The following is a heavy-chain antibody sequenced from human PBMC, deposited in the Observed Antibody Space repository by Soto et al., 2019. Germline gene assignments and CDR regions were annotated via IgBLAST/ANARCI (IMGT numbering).Heavy chain of an antibody. J-gene: IGHJ5*02. CDR3: ARASGYYAIFPGAWFDP. Sequence: QVQLQESGPGLVKPSQTLSLTCTVSGGSISSGDYYWSWIRQPPGKGLEWIGYIYYSGSTYYNPSLKSRVTISVDTSQNQFTLKLSSVPAADTAVYYCARASGYYAIFPGAWFDPWGQGTLVTVSS. V-gene: IGHV4-30-4*01. CDR2: IYYSGST. D-gene: IGHD3-9*01. CDR1: GGSISSGDYY.